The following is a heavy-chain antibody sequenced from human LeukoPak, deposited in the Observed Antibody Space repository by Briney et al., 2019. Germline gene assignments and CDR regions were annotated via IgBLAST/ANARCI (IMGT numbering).Heavy chain of an antibody. Sequence: GGSLRLSCAASGFTVTTNYMTWVRQAPGKGLEWVSHIYAGGETFYADSVKGRFTVPRDKSSNTLYLQMNSLSAEDTAFYYCARARIGTSGTKSNRWFDPWGQGILVTVAS. CDR1: GFTVTTNY. CDR2: IYAGGET. J-gene: IGHJ5*02. V-gene: IGHV3-66*02. CDR3: ARARIGTSGTKSNRWFDP. D-gene: IGHD1-1*01.